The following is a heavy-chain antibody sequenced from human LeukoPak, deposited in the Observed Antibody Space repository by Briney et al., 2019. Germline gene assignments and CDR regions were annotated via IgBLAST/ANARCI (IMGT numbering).Heavy chain of an antibody. Sequence: GGSLRLSCIGPGFNFGDFAMSWVRQVPGRSPEFVSSISDTGKVVFYRDSVRGRATVSRDNSRSTLYLQLSDVRGDDTAVYYCDNGEWWGPGTQVVVSS. D-gene: IGHD3-3*01. CDR1: GFNFGDFA. J-gene: IGHJ4*02. V-gene: IGHV3-23*01. CDR3: DNGEW. CDR2: ISDTGKVV.